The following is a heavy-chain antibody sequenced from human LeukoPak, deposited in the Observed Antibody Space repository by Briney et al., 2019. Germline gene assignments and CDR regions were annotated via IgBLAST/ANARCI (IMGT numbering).Heavy chain of an antibody. D-gene: IGHD3-10*01. J-gene: IGHJ4*02. CDR3: ARGGSYYTSGSYLGY. CDR1: GGSISSGDYY. Sequence: SETLSLTCTVSGGSISSGDYYWSWIRQPPGKGLEWIGYIYYSGSTYYNPSLKSRVTISVDTSKNQFSLKLSSVTAADTAVYYCARGGSYYTSGSYLGYWGQGTLVTVSS. CDR2: IYYSGST. V-gene: IGHV4-30-4*01.